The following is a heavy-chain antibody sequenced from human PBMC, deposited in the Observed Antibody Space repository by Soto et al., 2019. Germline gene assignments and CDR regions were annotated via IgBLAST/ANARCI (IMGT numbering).Heavy chain of an antibody. CDR3: ARRYYDILTGYYNNWFDP. Sequence: QVQLQQWGAGLLKPSETLSLTCAVYGGSFSGYYWSWIRQPPGKGLEWIGEINHSGSTNYNPSLKGRVTISVDTSKNQFSLKLSSVTAAETAVYYCARRYYDILTGYYNNWFDPWGQGTLVTVSS. CDR1: GGSFSGYY. CDR2: INHSGST. J-gene: IGHJ5*02. D-gene: IGHD3-9*01. V-gene: IGHV4-34*01.